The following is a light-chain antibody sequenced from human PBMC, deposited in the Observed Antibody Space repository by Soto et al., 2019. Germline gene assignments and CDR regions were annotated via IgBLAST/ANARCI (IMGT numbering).Light chain of an antibody. CDR2: GAS. CDR1: RTVGSD. V-gene: IGKV3-15*01. CDR3: HQYYSWPLT. Sequence: ERVMTQSPATLSVSPGERATLSCRASRTVGSDLAWYQQRPGQAPRLLIYGASTRATGIPARFSGRGSETYFTLTISGLQSEDFAVYYCHQYYSWPLTFGGGTKVDIK. J-gene: IGKJ4*01.